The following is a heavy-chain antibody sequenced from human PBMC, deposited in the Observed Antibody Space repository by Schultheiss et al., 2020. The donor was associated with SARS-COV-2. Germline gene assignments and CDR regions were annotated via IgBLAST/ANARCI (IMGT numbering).Heavy chain of an antibody. CDR2: IYYSGST. Sequence: SQTLSLTCTVSGGSISSSSYYWGWVRQPPGKGLEWIGSIYYSGSTYYNPSLKSRVTISVDTSKNQFSLKLSSVTAADTAVYYCATLRGYDSSGYYPDYWGQGTLVTVSS. V-gene: IGHV4-39*01. D-gene: IGHD3-22*01. CDR1: GGSISSSSYY. J-gene: IGHJ4*02. CDR3: ATLRGYDSSGYYPDY.